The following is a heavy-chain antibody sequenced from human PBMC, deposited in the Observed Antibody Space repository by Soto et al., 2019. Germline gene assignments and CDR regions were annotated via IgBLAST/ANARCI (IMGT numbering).Heavy chain of an antibody. CDR1: GFTFSSYG. V-gene: IGHV3-30*18. J-gene: IGHJ6*02. CDR2: ISYDGSNK. D-gene: IGHD2-2*01. CDR3: AKDVNRYCSSTSCLSYYGMDV. Sequence: QVQLVESGGGVVQPGRSLRLSCAASGFTFSSYGMHWVRQAPGKGLEWVAVISYDGSNKYYADSVKGRFTISRDNSKNTLYLQMNSLRAEDTAVYYCAKDVNRYCSSTSCLSYYGMDVWGQGTTVTVSS.